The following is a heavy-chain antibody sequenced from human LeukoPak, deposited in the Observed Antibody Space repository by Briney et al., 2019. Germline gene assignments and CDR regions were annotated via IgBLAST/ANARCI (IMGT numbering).Heavy chain of an antibody. Sequence: ASVKVSCKASGYTFTSYGTSWVRQAPGQGLEWMGWISAYNGNTNYAQKLQGRVTMTTDTSTSTAYMELRSLRSDDTAVYYCARDGRVCYDSSGPGGYWGQGTLVTVSS. D-gene: IGHD3-22*01. V-gene: IGHV1-18*01. CDR1: GYTFTSYG. J-gene: IGHJ4*02. CDR2: ISAYNGNT. CDR3: ARDGRVCYDSSGPGGY.